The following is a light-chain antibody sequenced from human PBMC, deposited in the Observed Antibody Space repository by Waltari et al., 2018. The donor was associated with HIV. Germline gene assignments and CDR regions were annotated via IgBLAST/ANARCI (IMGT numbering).Light chain of an antibody. CDR2: DVT. J-gene: IGLJ1*01. CDR3: NSYAGSSKSYV. CDR1: TSAIGGYNH. V-gene: IGLV2-8*01. Sequence: QSALTQPPSAPGPPGQSVTISCTGTTSAIGGYNHVSWSQQHPGEAPRLIIYDVTKRPSGVPDRFSGSKSGNTASLTVSGLQAEDEAEYYCNSYAGSSKSYVFGTGTKVTVL.